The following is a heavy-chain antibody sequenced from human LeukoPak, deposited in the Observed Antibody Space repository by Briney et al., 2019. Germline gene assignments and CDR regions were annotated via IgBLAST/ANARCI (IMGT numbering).Heavy chain of an antibody. CDR2: IYYSGST. V-gene: IGHV4-30-4*08. Sequence: PSEPLSLTCTVSGGSISSGDYYWSWIRQPPGKGLEWIGYIYYSGSTYYNPSLKSRVTISVVTYKNQFSLKLSSVTAADTAVYYCARFGSDYDFWSGSPNNAFDIWGQGTMVTVSS. J-gene: IGHJ3*02. CDR1: GGSISSGDYY. D-gene: IGHD3-3*01. CDR3: ARFGSDYDFWSGSPNNAFDI.